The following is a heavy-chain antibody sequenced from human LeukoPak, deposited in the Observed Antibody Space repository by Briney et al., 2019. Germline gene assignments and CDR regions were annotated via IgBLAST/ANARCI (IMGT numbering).Heavy chain of an antibody. V-gene: IGHV4-39*07. J-gene: IGHJ4*02. CDR2: IYYSGST. CDR1: GGSISSSSYY. D-gene: IGHD6-6*01. Sequence: PSETLSLTCTVSGGSISSSSYYWGWIRQPPGKGLEWIGSIYYSGSTYYNPSLKRRVTISVDTSKNQFSLKLSSVTAADTAVYYCARDNIAARVPVDYWGQRTLVTVSS. CDR3: ARDNIAARVPVDY.